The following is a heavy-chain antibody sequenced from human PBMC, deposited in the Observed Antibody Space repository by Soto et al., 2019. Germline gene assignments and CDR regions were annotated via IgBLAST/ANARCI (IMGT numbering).Heavy chain of an antibody. J-gene: IGHJ4*02. CDR2: IYPGDSDT. D-gene: IGHD2-15*01. V-gene: IGHV5-51*01. CDR3: PRLGYSSCGSCYGYFDY. CDR1: GYSFTSYW. Sequence: PGESLKISCKGSGYSFTSYWIGWVRQMPGKGLEWMGIIYPGDSDTRYSPSFQGEVTISADKSISTAYLQWSSRKASDTAMYYWPRLGYSSCGSCYGYFDYWGQGTLVTVSS.